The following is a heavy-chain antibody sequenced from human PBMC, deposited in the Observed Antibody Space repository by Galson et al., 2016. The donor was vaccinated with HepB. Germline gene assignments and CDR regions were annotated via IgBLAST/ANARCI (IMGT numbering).Heavy chain of an antibody. CDR2: ISGSGVST. Sequence: SLRLSCAASGFTFSSYAISWVRQAPGKGLEWVSLISGSGVSTYYADSVKGRFTISRDNSKNTLSLQMNSLRVEDTAVYYCVQGSTAPAVWGKGTTVTVSS. V-gene: IGHV3-23*01. CDR1: GFTFSSYA. J-gene: IGHJ6*04. CDR3: VQGSTAPAV. D-gene: IGHD1-26*01.